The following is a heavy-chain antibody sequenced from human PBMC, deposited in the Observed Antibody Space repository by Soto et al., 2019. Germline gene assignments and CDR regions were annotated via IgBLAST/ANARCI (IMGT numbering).Heavy chain of an antibody. CDR2: INPNGGST. J-gene: IGHJ4*02. CDR3: ARSRLQGDF. D-gene: IGHD3-16*01. V-gene: IGHV1-46*01. CDR1: GYTFIHYY. Sequence: QVQLVQSGAEVKKPGASVKISCKASGYTFIHYYIHWVRQAPGQGLEWMAIINPNGGSTNYAQKFQGRVTVTSDTSTTTGSMELNSLVSDDTAVYFCARSRLQGDFWGQGTLVTVSS.